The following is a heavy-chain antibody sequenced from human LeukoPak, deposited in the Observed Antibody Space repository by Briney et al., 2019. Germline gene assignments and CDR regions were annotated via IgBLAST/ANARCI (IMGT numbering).Heavy chain of an antibody. Sequence: KASETLSLTCTVSGGSISSSSAYWGWIRQPAGKGLEWIGRIYTSGSTNYNPSLKSRVTMSVDTSKNQFSLKLSSVTAADTAVYYCARERWGSSSSTFDYWGQGTLVTVSS. CDR1: GGSISSSSAY. D-gene: IGHD6-6*01. V-gene: IGHV4-61*02. J-gene: IGHJ4*02. CDR3: ARERWGSSSSTFDY. CDR2: IYTSGST.